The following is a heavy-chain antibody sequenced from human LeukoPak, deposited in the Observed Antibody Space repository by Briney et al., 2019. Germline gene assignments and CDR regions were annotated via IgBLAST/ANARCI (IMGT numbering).Heavy chain of an antibody. CDR1: GFTFSSYA. CDR2: ISGSGGST. CDR3: AKDLVVVTYYFDY. J-gene: IGHJ4*02. D-gene: IGHD3-22*01. V-gene: IGHV3-23*01. Sequence: GGSLRLSCAASGFTFSSYAMSWVRQAPGKGLEWVSAISGSGGSTYYADSVKGRFTISRDNSKDTLYLQMNSLRAEDTAVYYCAKDLVVVTYYFDYWGQGTLVTVSS.